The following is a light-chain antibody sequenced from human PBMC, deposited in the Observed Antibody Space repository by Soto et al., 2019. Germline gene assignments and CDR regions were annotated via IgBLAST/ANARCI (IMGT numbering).Light chain of an antibody. CDR3: QQYGSSGT. J-gene: IGKJ1*01. Sequence: EIVLTQSPGTLSLSPCDRATLSCRASHTISSSYLAWYQQKPGQAPRLLMYGISRRATGIPDRFSGSGSGTDFTLTISRLEPEDFAVYYCQQYGSSGTFGQGTKVDIK. CDR1: HTISSSY. V-gene: IGKV3-20*01. CDR2: GIS.